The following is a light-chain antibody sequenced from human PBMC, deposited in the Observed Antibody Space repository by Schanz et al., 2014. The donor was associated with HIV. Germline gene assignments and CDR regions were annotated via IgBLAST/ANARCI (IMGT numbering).Light chain of an antibody. J-gene: IGLJ3*02. CDR2: SDN. V-gene: IGLV1-44*01. Sequence: QSVLTQPPSVSGTPGQRVTISCSGSSSNIGSFAVHWYQQLPGTAPKLLIYSDNQRPSGVPDRFSGSKSGTSASLAISGLQSEDEADYYCATWDDSLNAWVFGGGTKLTVL. CDR1: SSNIGSFA. CDR3: ATWDDSLNAWV.